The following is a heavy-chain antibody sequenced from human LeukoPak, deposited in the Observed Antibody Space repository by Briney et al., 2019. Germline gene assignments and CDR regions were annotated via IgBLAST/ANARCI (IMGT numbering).Heavy chain of an antibody. CDR3: ARSPSWNYARGTDY. Sequence: GASVTVSCKSSGYTFTIYGISWVRQGPGQGHEWMGWISAYNGNTNYAQKLQGRVTMTTDTSTSTAYMELRSLRSDDTAVYYCARSPSWNYARGTDYWGQGTLVTVSS. CDR2: ISAYNGNT. CDR1: GYTFTIYG. J-gene: IGHJ4*02. D-gene: IGHD1-7*01. V-gene: IGHV1-18*01.